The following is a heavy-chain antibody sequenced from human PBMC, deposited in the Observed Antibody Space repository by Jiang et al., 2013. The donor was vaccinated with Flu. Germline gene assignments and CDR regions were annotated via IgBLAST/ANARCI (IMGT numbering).Heavy chain of an antibody. V-gene: IGHV1-3*01. J-gene: IGHJ3*01. CDR3: AREALADVTFDV. CDR1: GFTFNGYV. Sequence: EVKKPGASMKISCKASGFTFNGYVVHWVRRAPGQRPEWMGWINSVNLNTKYSQRFQGRVTITMDKFANTAYMELSSLRSEDTAVYYCAREALADVTFDVWGLGTVVTVSS. CDR2: INSVNLNT.